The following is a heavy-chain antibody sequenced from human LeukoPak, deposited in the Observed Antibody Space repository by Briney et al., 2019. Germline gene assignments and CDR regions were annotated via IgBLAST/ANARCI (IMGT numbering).Heavy chain of an antibody. CDR2: IIPAIGPP. D-gene: IGHD3-3*01. Sequence: ASVKVSCKTSGGTFRSFTFSWVRQAPGQGLEWMGWIIPAIGPPKYSQRFQDRVTITADKSTNTAYMELSSLGSEDTAVYYCARDLGTIFGEVDWGQGTLVTVSS. J-gene: IGHJ4*02. V-gene: IGHV1-69*08. CDR3: ARDLGTIFGEVD. CDR1: GGTFRSFT.